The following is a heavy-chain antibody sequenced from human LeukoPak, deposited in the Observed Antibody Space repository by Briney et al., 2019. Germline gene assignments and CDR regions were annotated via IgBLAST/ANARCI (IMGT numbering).Heavy chain of an antibody. J-gene: IGHJ5*02. V-gene: IGHV4-61*05. CDR1: GGSISSSSYY. CDR2: IYYSGST. CDR3: ARGKGFGVNWFDP. D-gene: IGHD3-3*01. Sequence: PSETLSLTCTVSGGSISSSSYYWSWIRQPPGKGLEWIGYIYYSGSTNYNPSLKSRVTISVDTSKNQFSLKLSSVTAADTAVYYCARGKGFGVNWFDPWGQGTLVTVSS.